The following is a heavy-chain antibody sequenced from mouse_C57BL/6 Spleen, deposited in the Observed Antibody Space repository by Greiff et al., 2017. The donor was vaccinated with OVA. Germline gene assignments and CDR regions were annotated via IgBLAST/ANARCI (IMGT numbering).Heavy chain of an antibody. CDR3: ARMTTVWYFDV. Sequence: EVQLQESGPGLVKPSQSLSLTCSVTGYSITSGYYWNWIRQFPGNKLEWLGYISYDGSNNYNPPLKNRNSITRDTSKNQFFLKLNSVTTEDTATYYCARMTTVWYFDVWGTGTTVTVAS. D-gene: IGHD1-1*01. CDR2: ISYDGSN. J-gene: IGHJ1*03. V-gene: IGHV3-6*01. CDR1: GYSITSGYY.